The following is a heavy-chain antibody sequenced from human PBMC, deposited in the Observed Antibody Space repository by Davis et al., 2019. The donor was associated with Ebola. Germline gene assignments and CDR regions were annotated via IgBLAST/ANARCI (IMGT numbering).Heavy chain of an antibody. Sequence: GESLKISCAASGFTFSSYAMSWVRQAPGKGLEWVSAISGSGGSTYYADSVKGRFTISRDNSKNTLYLQMNSLRAEDTAVYYCASGVGATDGYWGQGTLVTVSS. J-gene: IGHJ4*02. D-gene: IGHD1-26*01. CDR1: GFTFSSYA. V-gene: IGHV3-23*01. CDR3: ASGVGATDGY. CDR2: ISGSGGST.